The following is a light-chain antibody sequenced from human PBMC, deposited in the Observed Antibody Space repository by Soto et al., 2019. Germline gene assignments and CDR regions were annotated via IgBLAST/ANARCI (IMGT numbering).Light chain of an antibody. CDR3: QSYDTDLTGHVV. Sequence: QSVLPQPPSVSGAPGQRVTLSCTGSSSNIEAGYDVHWYQHLPGTAPKLLIYGNSNRPSGVPDRFSGSKSGTSASLAITGLQAEDEADYYCQSYDTDLTGHVVFGGGTKLTVL. CDR1: SSNIEAGYD. CDR2: GNS. V-gene: IGLV1-40*01. J-gene: IGLJ2*01.